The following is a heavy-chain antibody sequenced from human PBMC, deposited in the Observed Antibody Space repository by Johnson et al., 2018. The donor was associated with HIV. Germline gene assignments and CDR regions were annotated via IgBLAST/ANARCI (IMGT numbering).Heavy chain of an antibody. CDR1: GFTFSLYW. V-gene: IGHV3-7*05. Sequence: EQLVESGGGLARPGASLRLSCEASGFTFSLYWMSWVRQAPGKGLEWVANIKEDGSEEYYVDSVEGRLTISRDNDKSSLYLQIDNLRADDTGMYYCARDGLYSSPWDAFDIGGQGTMVTVSS. CDR2: IKEDGSEE. J-gene: IGHJ3*02. CDR3: ARDGLYSSPWDAFDI. D-gene: IGHD6-13*01.